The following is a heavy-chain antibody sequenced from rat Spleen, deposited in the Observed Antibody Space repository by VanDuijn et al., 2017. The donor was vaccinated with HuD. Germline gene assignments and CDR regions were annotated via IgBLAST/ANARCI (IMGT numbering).Heavy chain of an antibody. CDR3: TRVDYSSYPDH. Sequence: EVQLVESGGGLVQPGRSLKLSCAASGFTFSDYGVAWVRQAPTTGLEWVATISYGDSSGHSGTYYRDSVKGRFTISRDNAKSTLYLQMNSLRSEDTATYYCTRVDYSSYPDHWGQGVMVTVSS. CDR1: GFTFSDYG. CDR2: ISYGDSSGHSGT. V-gene: IGHV5-29*01. J-gene: IGHJ2*01. D-gene: IGHD1-2*01.